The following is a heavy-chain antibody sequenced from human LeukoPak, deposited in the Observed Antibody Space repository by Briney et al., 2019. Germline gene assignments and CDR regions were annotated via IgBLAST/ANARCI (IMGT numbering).Heavy chain of an antibody. J-gene: IGHJ4*02. D-gene: IGHD6-19*01. Sequence: PSETLSLTCAASGVSINSHYWSWIRQSPGRRLEWIGHISDKGTTKYNPSLKSRVIISADTSKNHLSLNLTSVFAADTAIYYCARRDAGWNYCDYWGQGILVTVSS. V-gene: IGHV4-59*08. CDR1: GVSINSHY. CDR3: ARRDAGWNYCDY. CDR2: ISDKGTT.